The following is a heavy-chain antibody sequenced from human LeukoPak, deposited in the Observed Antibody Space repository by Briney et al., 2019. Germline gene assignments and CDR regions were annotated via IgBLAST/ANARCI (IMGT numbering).Heavy chain of an antibody. CDR2: ISYDGSNK. J-gene: IGHJ3*02. D-gene: IGHD5-18*01. CDR3: ARAERGYSYGQVFI. V-gene: IGHV3-30*03. Sequence: PGGSLRLSCAASGFTFSSYGMLWVRQAPGKGLEWVAVISYDGSNKYYADSVKGRFTISRDNAKNSLYLQMNNLRAEDTAVYYCARAERGYSYGQVFIWGQGTMVTVSS. CDR1: GFTFSSYG.